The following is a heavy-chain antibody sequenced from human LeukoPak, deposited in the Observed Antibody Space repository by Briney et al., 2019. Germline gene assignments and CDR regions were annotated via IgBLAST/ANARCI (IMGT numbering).Heavy chain of an antibody. Sequence: SETLSLTCTVSGDSVTSGNYYWSWVRQPPGKGLEWIGSTHYSWSTYDNPSLKSRVTMSIDTSNNQFSLRLTSVTAADTAVYYCARARDFGAFDIWGQGTMVTVSS. CDR2: THYSWST. D-gene: IGHD3-3*01. CDR1: GDSVTSGNYY. V-gene: IGHV4-39*07. J-gene: IGHJ3*02. CDR3: ARARDFGAFDI.